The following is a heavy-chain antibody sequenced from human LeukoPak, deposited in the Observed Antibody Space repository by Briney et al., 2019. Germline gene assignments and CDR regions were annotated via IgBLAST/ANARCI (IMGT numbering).Heavy chain of an antibody. CDR3: AGGDRPNDYYYYYYMDV. CDR2: INPNSGGT. V-gene: IGHV1-2*02. J-gene: IGHJ6*03. Sequence: ASVKVSCKASGYTFTGYYMHWVRQAPGQGLEWMGWINPNSGGTNYAQKFQGRVTMTRDTSISTAYMELSRLRSDDTAVYYCAGGDRPNDYYYYYYMDVWGQGTLVTVSS. D-gene: IGHD3-16*02. CDR1: GYTFTGYY.